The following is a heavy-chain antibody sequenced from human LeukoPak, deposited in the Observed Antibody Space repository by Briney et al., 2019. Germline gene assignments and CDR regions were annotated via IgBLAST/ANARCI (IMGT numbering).Heavy chain of an antibody. D-gene: IGHD3-22*01. V-gene: IGHV1-18*01. CDR3: AREQDDSIGYYEVDY. Sequence: AAVKVSCKASGYTFTSYGISWVRHAPGQGLECMGWLSAYNGNTNYAQKLQGRVTITPDTSPSTAYMELRSPRSDETAVCYSAREQDDSIGYYEVDYWRQGTLVSVSS. CDR2: LSAYNGNT. J-gene: IGHJ4*02. CDR1: GYTFTSYG.